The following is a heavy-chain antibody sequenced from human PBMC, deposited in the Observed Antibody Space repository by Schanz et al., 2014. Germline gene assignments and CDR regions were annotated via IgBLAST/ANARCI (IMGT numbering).Heavy chain of an antibody. J-gene: IGHJ4*02. CDR2: VNPSVRGT. V-gene: IGHV1-46*03. D-gene: IGHD3-22*01. CDR1: GYTLSAYS. Sequence: QVQLVQSGAEVKKPGASVKVSCKASGYTLSAYSLHWVRQAPGQGLEWMGIVNPSVRGTHFAREFQGRVTVTSDTSTSTVYMELSGLRSEDTAVYYCAGAFDSSGYYFDYGGQGTLVTGSS. CDR3: AGAFDSSGYYFDY.